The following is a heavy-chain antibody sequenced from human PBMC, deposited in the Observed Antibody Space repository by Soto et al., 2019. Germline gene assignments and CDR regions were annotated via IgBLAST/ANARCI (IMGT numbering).Heavy chain of an antibody. CDR3: ARDFGAGAHFDH. CDR1: GGSLTDYW. Sequence: QVHLQQWGTGLLKPSETLSLTCAVYGGSLTDYWWTWIRQTPGKGLEWIGEINHIGESNHNPSLKSRVPISLDTSQNQFSLKLTSVTVADTAVYYCARDFGAGAHFDHWGQGSLVTVSS. D-gene: IGHD3-10*01. J-gene: IGHJ4*02. CDR2: INHIGES. V-gene: IGHV4-34*01.